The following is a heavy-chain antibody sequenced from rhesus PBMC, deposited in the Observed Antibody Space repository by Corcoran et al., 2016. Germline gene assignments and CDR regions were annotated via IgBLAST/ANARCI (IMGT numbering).Heavy chain of an antibody. Sequence: QVQLQESGPGLVKPSETLSLTCAVSGGSISSGYYYWSWIRQPPGKGLELIGYITYSGTTSYNPSLRSRVIMSRDTSKNQFSLKLSSVTAADTAVYYCAREPPNTVGLDSWGQGVVVTVSS. CDR1: GGSISSGYYY. D-gene: IGHD4-23*01. V-gene: IGHV4-122*02. J-gene: IGHJ6*01. CDR3: AREPPNTVGLDS. CDR2: ITYSGTT.